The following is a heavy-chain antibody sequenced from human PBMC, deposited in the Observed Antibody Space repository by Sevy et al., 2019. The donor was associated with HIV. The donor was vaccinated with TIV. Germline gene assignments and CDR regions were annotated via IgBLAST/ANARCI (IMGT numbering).Heavy chain of an antibody. Sequence: GGSLRLSCAASGFTFSRYSMHWVRQAPGKGLEWVATISFDASNKHYADAVKGRFTISRDNFQNSLFLQMNSLRPEDTAVYYCALERLSSDVAEYFQNWGQGTLVTVSS. CDR3: ALERLSSDVAEYFQN. CDR1: GFTFSRYS. D-gene: IGHD1-1*01. CDR2: ISFDASNK. V-gene: IGHV3-30*04. J-gene: IGHJ1*01.